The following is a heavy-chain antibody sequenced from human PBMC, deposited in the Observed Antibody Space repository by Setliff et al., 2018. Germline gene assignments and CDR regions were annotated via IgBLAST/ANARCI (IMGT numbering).Heavy chain of an antibody. J-gene: IGHJ4*02. CDR1: GYTSSDYG. CDR2: ISPYSGNS. Sequence: GASVKVSCKASGYTSSDYGVSWVRQAPGQGLEWLGWISPYSGNSYSAPKFQGRLFLTTDTSAATAYLDLRSLRSDDTAVYFCSRLVRFCTRTACQRLSGDDYWGQGTLVT. V-gene: IGHV1-18*01. CDR3: SRLVRFCTRTACQRLSGDDY. D-gene: IGHD6-13*01.